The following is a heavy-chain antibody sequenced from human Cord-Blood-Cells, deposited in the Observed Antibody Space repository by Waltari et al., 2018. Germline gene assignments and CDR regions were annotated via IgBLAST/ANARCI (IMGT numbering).Heavy chain of an antibody. CDR1: GFTFDGYA. V-gene: IGHV3-43*02. Sequence: EVQLVESGGGVVQPGGSLRLSCAASGFTFDGYAMHWVRQAPGKGLEWVSLSSGDGGSTYYADSVKGRFTISRYNSKNSLYLQMNSLRTEDTALYYCAKDSGPLGIAAAFDYWGQGTLVTVSS. CDR3: AKDSGPLGIAAAFDY. D-gene: IGHD6-13*01. J-gene: IGHJ4*02. CDR2: SSGDGGST.